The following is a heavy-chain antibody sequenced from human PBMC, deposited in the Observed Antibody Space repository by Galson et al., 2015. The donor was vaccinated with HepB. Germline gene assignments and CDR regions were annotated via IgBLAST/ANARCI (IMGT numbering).Heavy chain of an antibody. CDR3: AREEGYCSGGSSYSHYYYYYGMDI. D-gene: IGHD2-15*01. CDR2: INSDGSST. V-gene: IGHV3-74*01. CDR1: GFTFSRYW. Sequence: SLRLSCAASGFTFSRYWMHWVRQAPGKGLVWVSRINSDGSSTSYADSVKGRFTISRDNAKNTLYLQMNSLRAEDTAVYYCAREEGYCSGGSSYSHYYYYYGMDIWGQGTTVTVSS. J-gene: IGHJ6*02.